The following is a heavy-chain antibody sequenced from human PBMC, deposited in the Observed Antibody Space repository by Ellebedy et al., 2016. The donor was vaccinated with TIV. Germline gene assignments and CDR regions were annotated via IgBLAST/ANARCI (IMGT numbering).Heavy chain of an antibody. CDR1: GGSISSYY. CDR3: ARGWNPFYFDY. CDR2: IYYNGNT. Sequence: SETLSLTCTVSGGSISSYYWSWIRQPPGKGLEWIGYIYYNGNTNYNPSLKSRVTISVATSKNQFSLKLSSVTAADTAVYYCARGWNPFYFDYWGQGTLVTVSS. J-gene: IGHJ4*02. D-gene: IGHD1-1*01. V-gene: IGHV4-59*01.